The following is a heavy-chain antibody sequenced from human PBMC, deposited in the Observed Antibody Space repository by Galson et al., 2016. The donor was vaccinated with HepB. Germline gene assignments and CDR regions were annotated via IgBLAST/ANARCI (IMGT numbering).Heavy chain of an antibody. CDR2: ISPSGTTT. Sequence: SLRLSCAASGFTFSNYPMTWVRQAPGKGLEWISYISPSGTTTYYADSVKGRFTISRVNAKNSLYLQMNSLRAEDTALYYCARDFEGYFDLWGRGTLVTVSS. CDR3: ARDFEGYFDL. V-gene: IGHV3-48*03. CDR1: GFTFSNYP. J-gene: IGHJ2*01.